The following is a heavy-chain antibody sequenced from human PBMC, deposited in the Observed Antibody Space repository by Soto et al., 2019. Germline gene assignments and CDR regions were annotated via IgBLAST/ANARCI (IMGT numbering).Heavy chain of an antibody. D-gene: IGHD3-3*01. CDR2: ISAYNGNT. Sequence: ASVKVSCKASGYTFTSYGISWVRQAPGQGLEWMGWISAYNGNTNYAQKLQGRVTMTTDTSTSTAYMELRSLRSDDTAVYYCARSGLDFWSGYGPEWFDPWGQGTLVTVSS. V-gene: IGHV1-18*01. CDR1: GYTFTSYG. J-gene: IGHJ5*02. CDR3: ARSGLDFWSGYGPEWFDP.